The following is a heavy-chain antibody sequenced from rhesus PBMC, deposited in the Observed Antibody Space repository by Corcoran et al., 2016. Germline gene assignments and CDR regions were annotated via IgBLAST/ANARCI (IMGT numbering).Heavy chain of an antibody. D-gene: IGHD3-3*01. CDR1: GGSISSTS. J-gene: IGHJ2*01. CDR2: ISGSGGST. CDR3: AKGWRYFDL. V-gene: IGHV4-173*01. Sequence: QVQLQESGPGLVKPSENLSLTCAVSGGSISSTSWNWLRKPPGKGLEWIGRISGSGGSTDYNPSLKSRVTISTDTSKNQFSLKLSSVTAADTAVYYCAKGWRYFDLWGPGTPITISS.